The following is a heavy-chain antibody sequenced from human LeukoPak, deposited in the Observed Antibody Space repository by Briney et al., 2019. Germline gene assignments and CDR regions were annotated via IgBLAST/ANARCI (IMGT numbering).Heavy chain of an antibody. Sequence: ASVKVSCKASGYTFTSYDINWVRQATGQGLEWMGWMNPNSGNTGYAQKFQGRVTITRNTSISTAYMELSSLRSEDTAVYYCARGVKPYDILTGYLPPWFDPWGQGTLVTVSS. D-gene: IGHD3-9*01. J-gene: IGHJ5*02. V-gene: IGHV1-8*01. CDR2: MNPNSGNT. CDR3: ARGVKPYDILTGYLPPWFDP. CDR1: GYTFTSYD.